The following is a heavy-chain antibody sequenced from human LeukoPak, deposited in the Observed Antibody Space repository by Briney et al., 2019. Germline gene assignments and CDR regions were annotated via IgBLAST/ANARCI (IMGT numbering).Heavy chain of an antibody. CDR3: ARGGPNYYGSGSSRYYYYYGMDV. J-gene: IGHJ6*02. V-gene: IGHV3-23*01. CDR1: GFTFSSSA. D-gene: IGHD3-10*01. CDR2: ISNNGGYT. Sequence: GGSLRLSCAASGFTFSSSAMSWVRQAPGKGLEWVSAISNNGGYTYYADSVQGRFTISRDNSKNTLYLQMNSLRAEDTAVYYCARGGPNYYGSGSSRYYYYYGMDVWGQGTTVTVSS.